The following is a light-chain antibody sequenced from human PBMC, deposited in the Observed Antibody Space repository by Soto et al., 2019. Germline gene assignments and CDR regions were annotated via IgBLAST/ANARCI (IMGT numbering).Light chain of an antibody. CDR2: GAS. CDR3: QQYITHPYT. J-gene: IGKJ2*01. Sequence: DIQMTQSPSSLPASVGDRVTITCRASQDINIYLAWFQQKPGKAPKSLIFGASSLQSGVPTNFSGSGSGTDFTLTISSLQPEDSATYYCQQYITHPYTFGQGTKVDIK. CDR1: QDINIY. V-gene: IGKV1-16*02.